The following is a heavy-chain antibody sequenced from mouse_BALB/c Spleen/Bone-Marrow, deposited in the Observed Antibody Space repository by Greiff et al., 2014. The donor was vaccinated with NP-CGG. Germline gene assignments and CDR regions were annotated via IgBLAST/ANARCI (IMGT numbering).Heavy chain of an antibody. CDR1: GYTFTDYA. D-gene: IGHD3-2*01. V-gene: IGHV1S137*01. CDR3: AKDIDY. CDR2: ISTYYGDA. Sequence: QVQLKESGAELVRPGVSVKISCKGSGYTFTDYAVHWVKQSHAKSLEWIGVISTYYGDATYNQKFKGKATMTVDKSSSTAYMELARLTSEDSAIYYCAKDIDYWGQGTTLTVSS. J-gene: IGHJ2*01.